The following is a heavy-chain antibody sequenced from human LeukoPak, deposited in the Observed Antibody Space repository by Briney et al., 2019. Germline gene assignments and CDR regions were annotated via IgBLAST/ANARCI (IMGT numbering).Heavy chain of an antibody. V-gene: IGHV1-46*01. CDR1: GYTFTSYY. CDR3: ARSPGGIAVAGNPTRFDY. CDR2: INPSGGST. J-gene: IGHJ4*02. Sequence: ASVKVSCKASGYTFTSYYMHWVRQAPGQGLEWMGIINPSGGSTSYAQKFQGRVTITADESTSTAYMELSSLRSEDTAVYYCARSPGGIAVAGNPTRFDYWGQGTLVTVSS. D-gene: IGHD6-19*01.